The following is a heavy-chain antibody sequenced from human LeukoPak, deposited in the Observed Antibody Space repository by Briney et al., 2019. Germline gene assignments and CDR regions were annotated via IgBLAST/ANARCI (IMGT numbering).Heavy chain of an antibody. D-gene: IGHD2-15*01. CDR2: ISAYNGNT. Sequence: ASVKVSCKASGYTFTSYGISWVRQAPGQGLEWMGWISAYNGNTNYAQKLQGRVTMTTDTSTSTAYMELRSLRSDDTAVYYCARERGGRECSGGSCYYFDYWGRGTLVTVSS. CDR1: GYTFTSYG. V-gene: IGHV1-18*01. J-gene: IGHJ4*02. CDR3: ARERGGRECSGGSCYYFDY.